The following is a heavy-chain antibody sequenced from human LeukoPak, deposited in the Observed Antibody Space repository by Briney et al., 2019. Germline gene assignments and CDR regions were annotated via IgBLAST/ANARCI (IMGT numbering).Heavy chain of an antibody. V-gene: IGHV3-30*18. D-gene: IGHD3-22*01. CDR2: ISYDESFK. CDR3: AKSGDDSSQGLDV. CDR1: GFTFSSYG. J-gene: IGHJ6*04. Sequence: GGSLRLSCAASGFTFSSYGMHWVRQAPGKGLEWVAVISYDESFKYYSDSVKGRFTISRDNSKNTLYLQMNSLRAEDTAVYYCAKSGDDSSQGLDVWGKGTTVTVSS.